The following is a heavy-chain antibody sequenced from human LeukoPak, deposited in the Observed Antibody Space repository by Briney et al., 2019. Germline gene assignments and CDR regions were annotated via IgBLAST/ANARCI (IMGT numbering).Heavy chain of an antibody. CDR2: ISTRGSTI. D-gene: IGHD1-7*01. CDR1: GFTFSDYY. CDR3: ARDRWDWNYGDY. Sequence: GGSLRLSCVASGFTFSDYYMSWIRQAPGKGLEWLSYISTRGSTIYYADSVKGRFTISRDNAKNSLYLQMNSLRAEDTAVYYCARDRWDWNYGDYWGQGTLVTVSS. V-gene: IGHV3-11*04. J-gene: IGHJ4*02.